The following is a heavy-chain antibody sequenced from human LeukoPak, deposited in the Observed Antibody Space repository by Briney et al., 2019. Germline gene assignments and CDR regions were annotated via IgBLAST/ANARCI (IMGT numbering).Heavy chain of an antibody. CDR3: VRASGVGFDY. CDR2: ISSNGSTI. J-gene: IGHJ4*02. CDR1: GFTFSSYE. D-gene: IGHD3-10*01. V-gene: IGHV3-48*03. Sequence: PGGSLRLSCAASGFTFSSYEMNWVRQAPGKGLEWVSYISSNGSTIYCADSVKGRFTISRDNAKNSLYLQMNSLRAEDMAVYYCVRASGVGFDYWGQGTLVTVSS.